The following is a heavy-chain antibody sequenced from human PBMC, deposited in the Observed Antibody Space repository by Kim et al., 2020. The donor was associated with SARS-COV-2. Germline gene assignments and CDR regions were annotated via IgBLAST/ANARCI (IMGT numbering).Heavy chain of an antibody. D-gene: IGHD6-13*01. Sequence: SETLSLTCTVSGGSISSSSYYWGWIRQPPGKGLEWIGSIYYSGSTYYNPSLKSRVTISVDTSKNQFSLKLSSVTAADTAVYYCARNSYSSSWGYYYYGMDVWGQGTTVTVSS. CDR3: ARNSYSSSWGYYYYGMDV. CDR2: IYYSGST. CDR1: GGSISSSSYY. J-gene: IGHJ6*02. V-gene: IGHV4-39*01.